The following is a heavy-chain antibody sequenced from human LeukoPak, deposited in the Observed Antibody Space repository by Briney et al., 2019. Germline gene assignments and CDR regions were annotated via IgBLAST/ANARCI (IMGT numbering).Heavy chain of an antibody. CDR1: GGSISSSSYY. V-gene: IGHV4-39*01. Sequence: PSETLSLSCTVSGGSISSSSYYWGWIRQPPGKGLESIGCIYYSGSTYYNPSLKNRVTISEETSKNQFSLKLSSVTAADTAVYYCARVVVVVAAANCFDPWGQGTLVTVSS. CDR2: IYYSGST. D-gene: IGHD2-15*01. CDR3: ARVVVVVAAANCFDP. J-gene: IGHJ5*02.